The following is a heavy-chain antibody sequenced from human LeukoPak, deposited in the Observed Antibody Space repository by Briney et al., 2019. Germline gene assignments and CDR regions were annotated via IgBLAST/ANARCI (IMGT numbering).Heavy chain of an antibody. V-gene: IGHV1-18*01. CDR3: AYCGGDCYSRWFDP. D-gene: IGHD2-21*02. CDR1: GYTFTSYG. Sequence: ASVKVSCKASGYTFTSYGISWVRQAPGQGLEWMGWISAYNGNTNYAQKLQGRVTMTTDTSPSLAYMELRSLRSDDTAVYYCAYCGGDCYSRWFDPWGQGTLVTVSS. CDR2: ISAYNGNT. J-gene: IGHJ5*02.